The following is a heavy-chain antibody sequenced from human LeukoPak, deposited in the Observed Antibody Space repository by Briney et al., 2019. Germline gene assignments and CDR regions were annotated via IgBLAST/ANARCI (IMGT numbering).Heavy chain of an antibody. CDR1: GYTFSSFG. CDR2: ISVYNDNT. J-gene: IGHJ5*02. V-gene: IGHV1-18*04. Sequence: ASVKVSCKASGYTFSSFGISWVRQAPGQGLEWMGWISVYNDNTHFSQKFQGRVTMTADTSTSTAYMELRNLRAAATALYYCARDRAGPLTALLRGHIKEIPWGQGTLVTVSS. D-gene: IGHD3-10*01. CDR3: ARDRAGPLTALLRGHIKEIP.